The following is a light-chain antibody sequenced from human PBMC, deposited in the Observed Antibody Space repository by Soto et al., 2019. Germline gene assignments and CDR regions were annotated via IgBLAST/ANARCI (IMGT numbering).Light chain of an antibody. Sequence: EIVLTQSPATLSLSPGERATLSCRASESVSSHLAWYQQKPGQAPRLLIYEASNRATGIPARFSGSGSGTDFSLTIRSLQPDDFALYYCQRRSNWPPFTFGPGTKVEIK. J-gene: IGKJ3*01. CDR2: EAS. V-gene: IGKV3-11*01. CDR1: ESVSSH. CDR3: QRRSNWPPFT.